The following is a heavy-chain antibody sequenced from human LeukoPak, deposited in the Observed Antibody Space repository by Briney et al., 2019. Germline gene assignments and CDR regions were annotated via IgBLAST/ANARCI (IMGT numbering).Heavy chain of an antibody. D-gene: IGHD6-6*01. V-gene: IGHV1-69*13. J-gene: IGHJ4*02. CDR2: IIPIFGTA. CDR1: GGTFSSYA. CDR3: ARLGSSWRYYFDY. Sequence: SVKVSCKASGGTFSSYAISWVRQAPGQGLEWMGGIIPIFGTANYAQKFQGRVTITADESTSTAYMELSSLRSEDTAVYYCARLGSSWRYYFDYWGQGTLVTVSS.